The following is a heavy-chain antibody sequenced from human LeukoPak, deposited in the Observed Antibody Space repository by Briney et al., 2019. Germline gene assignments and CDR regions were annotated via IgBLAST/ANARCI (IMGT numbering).Heavy chain of an antibody. V-gene: IGHV4-4*08. CDR2: IFTSGFT. Sequence: SETLSLTCIVSGGSFSSYYWSWIRQPPGKGLELIGYIFTSGFTNYNPSLESRVTISIDTSKNQFSLKLYSVTAGDTAVYYCARLDAGDWAWYFDLWGRGSLVTVSS. CDR1: GGSFSSYY. J-gene: IGHJ2*01. D-gene: IGHD2-21*02. CDR3: ARLDAGDWAWYFDL.